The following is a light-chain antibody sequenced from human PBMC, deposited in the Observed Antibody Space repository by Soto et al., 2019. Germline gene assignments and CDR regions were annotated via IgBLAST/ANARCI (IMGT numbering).Light chain of an antibody. CDR1: SSDVSGYNY. CDR3: CSYAGSYTFYV. CDR2: DVS. V-gene: IGLV2-11*01. J-gene: IGLJ1*01. Sequence: QSVLTQPRSVSGSPGQSVTISCTGTSSDVSGYNYVSWYQQHPGKAPKLMIYDVSKRPSGVPDRFSGSKSGNAASLTISGLQAEDEADYYCCSYAGSYTFYVFGTGTKVTVL.